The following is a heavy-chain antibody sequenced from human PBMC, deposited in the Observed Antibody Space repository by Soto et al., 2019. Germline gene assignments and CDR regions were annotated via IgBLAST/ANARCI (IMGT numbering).Heavy chain of an antibody. CDR3: VGCSSTSCYDAFDI. Sequence: ASVKVSCKVSGYTLIELSMHWVRQAPGKGLEWMGGFDPEDGETIYAQKFQGRVTMTEDTSTDTAYMELSSLRSEDTAVYYCVGCSSTSCYDAFDIWGQGTMVTVSS. CDR2: FDPEDGET. D-gene: IGHD2-2*01. CDR1: GYTLIELS. V-gene: IGHV1-24*01. J-gene: IGHJ3*02.